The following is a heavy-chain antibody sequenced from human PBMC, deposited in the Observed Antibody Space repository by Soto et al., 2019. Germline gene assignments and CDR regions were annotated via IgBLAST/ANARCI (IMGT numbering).Heavy chain of an antibody. Sequence: SETLSLTCAVYGGSFSGYYWTWIRQPPGKGLEWIGEINHSGSTNYNPSLESRVTISVDTSKNQFSLKLSSVTVADTAVYYCARDPAPWGQGALVTVSS. J-gene: IGHJ5*02. CDR2: INHSGST. CDR3: ARDPAP. CDR1: GGSFSGYY. V-gene: IGHV4-34*09.